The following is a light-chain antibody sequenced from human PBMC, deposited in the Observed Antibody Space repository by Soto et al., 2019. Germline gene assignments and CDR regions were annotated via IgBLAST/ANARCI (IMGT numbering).Light chain of an antibody. Sequence: DIQMTQSPSSLSASVGDRVTITCRASQNIDTYLNWYQQKPGKAPKLLIYKASTLKSGVPSRFSGSGSGTEFTLTISSLQPDDFATYYCQHYNSYSEAFGQGTKVELK. CDR2: KAS. CDR3: QHYNSYSEA. CDR1: QNIDTY. V-gene: IGKV1-5*03. J-gene: IGKJ1*01.